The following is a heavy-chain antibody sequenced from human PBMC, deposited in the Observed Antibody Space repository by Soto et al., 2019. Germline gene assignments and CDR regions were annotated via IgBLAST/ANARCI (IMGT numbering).Heavy chain of an antibody. CDR2: ISGSGGST. CDR1: GFTFSSYA. CDR3: AKVFSHLSHYYYYGMDV. Sequence: EVQLLESGGGLVQPGGSLRLSCAASGFTFSSYAMSWVRQAPGKGLEWVSAISGSGGSTYYADSVKGRFTISRDNSKNTLYLQMNSLRAEYTAVYYCAKVFSHLSHYYYYGMDVWGQGTTVTVSS. D-gene: IGHD3-3*01. J-gene: IGHJ6*02. V-gene: IGHV3-23*01.